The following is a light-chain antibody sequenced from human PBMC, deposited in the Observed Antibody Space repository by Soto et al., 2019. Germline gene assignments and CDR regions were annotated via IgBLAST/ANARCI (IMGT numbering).Light chain of an antibody. Sequence: EIVMTQSPASLSVSPVERATLSCRANQPVSRNFAWYRQRPGQAPTLLIYGASTRATDIPARFSGSGSGTEFTLTISSLQSEDFAVYYCHQYHNWPYTFGQGTKLEIK. V-gene: IGKV3-15*01. CDR2: GAS. CDR1: QPVSRN. CDR3: HQYHNWPYT. J-gene: IGKJ2*01.